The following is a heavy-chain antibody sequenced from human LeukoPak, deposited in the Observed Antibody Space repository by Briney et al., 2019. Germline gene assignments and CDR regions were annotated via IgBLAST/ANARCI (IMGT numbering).Heavy chain of an antibody. CDR1: GGTCSSYA. J-gene: IGHJ3*02. D-gene: IGHD4-23*01. CDR2: IIPIFGTA. V-gene: IGHV1-69*05. Sequence: SVKVSCKASGGTCSSYAISWVRQAPGQGLEWMGGIIPIFGTANYAQKFQGRVTITTDESTSTAYMELSSLRSEDTAVYYCARVMTTVVTGAFDIWGQGTMVTVSS. CDR3: ARVMTTVVTGAFDI.